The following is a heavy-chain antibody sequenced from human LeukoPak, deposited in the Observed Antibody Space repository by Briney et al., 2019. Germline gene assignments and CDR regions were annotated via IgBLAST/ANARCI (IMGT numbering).Heavy chain of an antibody. D-gene: IGHD6-13*01. Sequence: PSETLSLTCTVSGGSISSYYWSWIRQPPGKGLEWIGYIYYSGSTNYNPSLKSRVTISVDTSKNQFSLKLSSVTAADTAVYYCARVRSSWYPFDCWGQGTLVTVSS. V-gene: IGHV4-59*01. CDR3: ARVRSSWYPFDC. J-gene: IGHJ4*02. CDR2: IYYSGST. CDR1: GGSISSYY.